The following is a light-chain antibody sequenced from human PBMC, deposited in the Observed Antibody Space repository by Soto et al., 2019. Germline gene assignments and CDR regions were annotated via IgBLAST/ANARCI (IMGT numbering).Light chain of an antibody. CDR2: DAS. CDR3: QQFCNSLYT. J-gene: IGKJ2*01. CDR1: QSVSSSY. Sequence: ELVLTQSPGTLSLSPGERATLSCRASQSVSSSYLAWYQQKPGQAPRLLIHDASSRATGIPDRFSGSGSGTDFPLTISRLEPEDFAVYYCQQFCNSLYTFGQGTKLEIK. V-gene: IGKV3-20*01.